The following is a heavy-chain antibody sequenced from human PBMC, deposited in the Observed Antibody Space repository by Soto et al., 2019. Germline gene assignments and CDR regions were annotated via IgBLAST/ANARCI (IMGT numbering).Heavy chain of an antibody. J-gene: IGHJ5*02. CDR1: GGSISSYY. D-gene: IGHD3-10*01. CDR3: ARAKGIKDRRITMANGWFDP. V-gene: IGHV4-4*07. Sequence: AETLSLTCTASGGSISSYYWSWIRQPAGKGLEWIGRIYTSGSTNYNPSLKSRVTMSVGTSKNQFSLKLSSVTAADTAVYYCARAKGIKDRRITMANGWFDPWGQGTLVTVSS. CDR2: IYTSGST.